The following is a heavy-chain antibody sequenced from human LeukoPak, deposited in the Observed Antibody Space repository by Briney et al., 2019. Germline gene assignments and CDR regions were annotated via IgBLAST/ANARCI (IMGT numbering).Heavy chain of an antibody. CDR1: GYTFTSYY. CDR3: ARDGKLLWFGELPDAFDI. J-gene: IGHJ3*02. Sequence: SVKVSCKASGYTFTSYYMHWVRQAPGQGLEWMGGVIPIFGTANYAQKFQGRVTITADESTSTAYMELSSLRSEDTAVYYCARDGKLLWFGELPDAFDIWGQGTMVTVSS. CDR2: VIPIFGTA. V-gene: IGHV1-69*13. D-gene: IGHD3-10*01.